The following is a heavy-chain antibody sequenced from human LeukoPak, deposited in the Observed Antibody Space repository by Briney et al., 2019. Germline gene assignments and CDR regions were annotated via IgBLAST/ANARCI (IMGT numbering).Heavy chain of an antibody. CDR1: GFTFSSYG. D-gene: IGHD3-3*01. J-gene: IGHJ4*02. CDR2: ISGSGFST. Sequence: PGGSLRLSCAASGFTFSSYGMSWVRQAPGKGLEWVSGISGSGFSTYSADSVKGRFTISRDNSKNTVYLQMHSLRAEDTAVYYCARVTLTIFKDCWGQGTLVTVSS. V-gene: IGHV3-23*01. CDR3: ARVTLTIFKDC.